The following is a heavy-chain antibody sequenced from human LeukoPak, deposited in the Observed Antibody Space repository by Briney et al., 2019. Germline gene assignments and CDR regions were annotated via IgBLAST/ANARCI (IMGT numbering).Heavy chain of an antibody. Sequence: PGGSLRLSCAASGFTFSSYSMNWVRQAPGKGLEWVSSISSSSSYIYYADSVKGRFTISRDNAKNSLYLQMNSLRAEDTAVYYCARDACSSTSCYVDYWGQVTLVTVSS. CDR3: ARDACSSTSCYVDY. V-gene: IGHV3-21*01. CDR2: ISSSSSYI. D-gene: IGHD2-2*01. CDR1: GFTFSSYS. J-gene: IGHJ4*02.